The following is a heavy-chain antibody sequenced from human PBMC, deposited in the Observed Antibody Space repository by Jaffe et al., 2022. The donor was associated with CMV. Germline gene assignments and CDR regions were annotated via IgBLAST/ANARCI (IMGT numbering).Heavy chain of an antibody. V-gene: IGHV1-24*01. J-gene: IGHJ4*02. Sequence: QVQLVQSGAEVKKPGASVKVSCKVSGYTLTELSMHWVRQAPGKGLEWMGGFDPEDGETIYAQKFQGRVTMTEDTSTDTAYMELSSLRSEDTAVYYCATLGLLVGATTIEYRGWVFFDYWGQGTLVTVSS. CDR3: ATLGLLVGATTIEYRGWVFFDY. CDR1: GYTLTELS. CDR2: FDPEDGET. D-gene: IGHD1-26*01.